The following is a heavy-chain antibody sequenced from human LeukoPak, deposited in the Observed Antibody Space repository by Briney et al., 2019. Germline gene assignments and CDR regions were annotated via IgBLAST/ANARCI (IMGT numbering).Heavy chain of an antibody. D-gene: IGHD6-19*01. J-gene: IGHJ4*02. CDR2: ISWNSGSI. V-gene: IGHV3-9*01. CDR3: AKDRASSGWYYFDY. CDR1: GFTFDDYA. Sequence: GRSLRLSCAASGFTFDDYAMHWVRQAPGKGLEWVSGISWNSGSIGYADSVKGRFTISRDNAKNSLYLQMNSLRAEDTALYYCAKDRASSGWYYFDYWGQGTLVTVSP.